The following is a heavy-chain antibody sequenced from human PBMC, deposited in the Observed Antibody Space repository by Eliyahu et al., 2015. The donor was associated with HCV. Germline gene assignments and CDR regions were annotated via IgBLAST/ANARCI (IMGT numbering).Heavy chain of an antibody. J-gene: IGHJ2*01. Sequence: QLQLQESGPGLVKPSETLSLTCTVSGGSISSSSYYWGWIRQPPGKGXEWIGSIYYSGSTYYNPSLKSRVTISVDTSKNQFSLKLSSVTAADTAVYYCARRIAVAGYWYFDLWGRGTLVTVSS. V-gene: IGHV4-39*01. CDR1: GGSISSSSYY. CDR3: ARRIAVAGYWYFDL. CDR2: IYYSGST. D-gene: IGHD6-19*01.